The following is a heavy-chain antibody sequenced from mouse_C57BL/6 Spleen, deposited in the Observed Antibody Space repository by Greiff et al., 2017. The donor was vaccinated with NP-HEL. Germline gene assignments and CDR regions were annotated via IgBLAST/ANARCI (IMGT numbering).Heavy chain of an antibody. V-gene: IGHV1-53*01. J-gene: IGHJ4*01. CDR1: GYTFTSYW. Sequence: VQLQQPGTELVKPGASVKLSCKASGYTFTSYWMHWVKQRPGQGLEWIGNINPSNGGTNYNEKFKSKATLTVDKSSSTAYMQLSSLTSEDSAVYYCARAGGTTVAHYYAMDYWGQGTSVTVSS. D-gene: IGHD1-1*01. CDR3: ARAGGTTVAHYYAMDY. CDR2: INPSNGGT.